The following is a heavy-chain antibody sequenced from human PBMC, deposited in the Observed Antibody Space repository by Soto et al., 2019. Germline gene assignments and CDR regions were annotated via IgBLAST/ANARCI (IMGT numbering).Heavy chain of an antibody. CDR2: IKEDGGER. CDR1: GFTFSNYW. Sequence: EVQLVESGGGLVQPGGSLRLSCAASGFTFSNYWMTWVRQAPGKGLEWVANIKEDGGERNYVDSLKGRFTISRDNAKNSLYLQMNSLRAEDTAVYYCARAGSENDNWGQGTLVTVSP. V-gene: IGHV3-7*05. D-gene: IGHD3-10*01. J-gene: IGHJ4*01. CDR3: ARAGSENDN.